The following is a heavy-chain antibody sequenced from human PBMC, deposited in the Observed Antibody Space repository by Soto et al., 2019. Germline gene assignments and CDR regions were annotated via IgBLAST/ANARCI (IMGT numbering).Heavy chain of an antibody. D-gene: IGHD6-6*01. Sequence: RRLSCAASGFTFSSYWMHWVRQAPGKGLVWVSRINSDGSSTSYADSVKGRFTISRDNAKNTLYLQMNSLRAEDTAVYYCARDRPKGDGMDVWGQGTTVTVSS. CDR1: GFTFSSYW. V-gene: IGHV3-74*01. CDR3: ARDRPKGDGMDV. J-gene: IGHJ6*02. CDR2: INSDGSST.